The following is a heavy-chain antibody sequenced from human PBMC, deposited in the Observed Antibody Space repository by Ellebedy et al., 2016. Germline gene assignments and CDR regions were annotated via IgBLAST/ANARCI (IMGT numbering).Heavy chain of an antibody. V-gene: IGHV3-23*01. J-gene: IGHJ3*02. CDR3: AKDDANDAFDI. Sequence: GGSLRLXXAASGFPFTSFPMSWVRQVPGKGLEWVSALSGSGGSTYYADSVKGRFTVSRDNSKNTLYLQMRSLRADDTAMYYCAKDDANDAFDIWGQGTMVTVSS. CDR2: LSGSGGST. CDR1: GFPFTSFP.